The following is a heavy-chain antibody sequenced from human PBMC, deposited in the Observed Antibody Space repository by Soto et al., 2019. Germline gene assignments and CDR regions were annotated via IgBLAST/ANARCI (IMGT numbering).Heavy chain of an antibody. Sequence: QVQLVQSGAEMKKPGSSVKVSCKASGGTFSSYAISWVRQAPGQGLEWMGGIIPIFGTANYAQKFQGRVTITADESTSTAYMELSSLRSEDTAVYYCARDIRPYCSSTSCYTFDYWGQGTLVTVSS. CDR2: IIPIFGTA. CDR3: ARDIRPYCSSTSCYTFDY. D-gene: IGHD2-2*02. CDR1: GGTFSSYA. J-gene: IGHJ4*02. V-gene: IGHV1-69*01.